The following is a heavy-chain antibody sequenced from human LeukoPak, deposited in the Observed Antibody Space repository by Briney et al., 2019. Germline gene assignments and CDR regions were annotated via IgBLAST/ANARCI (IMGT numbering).Heavy chain of an antibody. CDR1: GYTFTSYG. J-gene: IGHJ6*04. D-gene: IGHD3-10*01. CDR2: ISAYNGNT. V-gene: IGHV1-18*04. CDR3: ARAYGSGSFSRMDV. Sequence: ASVKVSCKASGYTFTSYGISWVRQAPGQGLEWMGWISAYNGNTNYAQKLQGRVTMTTDTSTSTAYMELRSLRSDDAAVYYCARAYGSGSFSRMDVWGKGTTVTVSS.